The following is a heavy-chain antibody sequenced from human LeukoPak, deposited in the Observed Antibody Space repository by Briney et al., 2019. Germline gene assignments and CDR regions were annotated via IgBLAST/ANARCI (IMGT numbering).Heavy chain of an antibody. CDR2: FDPEDGET. CDR1: GYTLTELS. V-gene: IGHV1-24*01. J-gene: IGHJ3*02. Sequence: GSVKVSCKVSGYTLTELSMHWVRQAPGKGLEWMGGFDPEDGETIYAQKFQGRVTMTEDTSTDTAYMELSSLRSEDTAVYYCATGATYQLTGVGAFDIWGQGTMVTVSS. CDR3: ATGATYQLTGVGAFDI. D-gene: IGHD2-2*01.